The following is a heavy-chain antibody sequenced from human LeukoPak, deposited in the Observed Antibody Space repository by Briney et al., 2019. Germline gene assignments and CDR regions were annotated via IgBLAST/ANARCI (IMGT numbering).Heavy chain of an antibody. V-gene: IGHV1-24*01. CDR1: GYTLTELS. J-gene: IGHJ4*02. CDR3: ATEVRDWGSIGLRF. Sequence: ASVTVSCKVSGYTLTELSMHWVRQAPGKGLEWMGGFDPEDGETIYAQKFQGRVTMTEDTSTDTAYMELSSLRSEDTAVYYCATEVRDWGSIGLRFWGQGTLVTVSS. CDR2: FDPEDGET. D-gene: IGHD7-27*01.